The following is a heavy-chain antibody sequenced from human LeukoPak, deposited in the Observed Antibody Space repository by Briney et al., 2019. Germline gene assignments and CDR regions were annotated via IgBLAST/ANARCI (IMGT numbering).Heavy chain of an antibody. CDR1: GFTFSSYG. D-gene: IGHD6-19*01. V-gene: IGHV3-30*03. J-gene: IGHJ4*02. Sequence: GGSLRLSCAASGFTFSSYGMHWVRQAPGKGLEWVAVISYDGSNKYYADSVKGRFTISRDNSKNTLYLQVNSLRAEDTAVYYCAREIALAGLNDYWGQGPLVTVS. CDR2: ISYDGSNK. CDR3: AREIALAGLNDY.